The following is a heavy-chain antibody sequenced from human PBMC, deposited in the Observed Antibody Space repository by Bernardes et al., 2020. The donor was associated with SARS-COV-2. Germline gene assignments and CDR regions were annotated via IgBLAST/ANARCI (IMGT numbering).Heavy chain of an antibody. Sequence: GRFTISRDNAKNSLYLQMNRLRAEDTAVYYCARELYYYGPFDYWGQGTLVTVSS. D-gene: IGHD3-22*01. CDR3: ARELYYYGPFDY. J-gene: IGHJ4*02. V-gene: IGHV3-11*06.